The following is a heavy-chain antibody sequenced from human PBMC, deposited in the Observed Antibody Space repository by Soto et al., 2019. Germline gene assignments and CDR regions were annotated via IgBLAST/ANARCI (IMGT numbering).Heavy chain of an antibody. Sequence: GGSLRLSCAASGFTFSSYAMSWVRQAPGKGLEWVSAISGSGGSTYYADSVKGRFTISRDNSKNTLYLQMNSLRAEDTAVYYCATRGGGWATATGDYYYCYGMDVWGQGSTVTVSS. CDR3: ATRGGGWATATGDYYYCYGMDV. V-gene: IGHV3-23*01. CDR1: GFTFSSYA. CDR2: ISGSGGST. J-gene: IGHJ6*02. D-gene: IGHD2-15*01.